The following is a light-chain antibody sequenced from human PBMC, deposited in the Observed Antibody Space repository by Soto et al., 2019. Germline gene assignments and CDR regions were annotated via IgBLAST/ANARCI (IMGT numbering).Light chain of an antibody. V-gene: IGKV3-20*01. Sequence: IVLTQSPAIPALSPGDRATLSCRASQSVSSSYLAWYQHKPGQAPRLLIHGASSRVTGIPDRFSGSGSGTDFTLTITRLEPEDFAVYYCQQYQSLTFGGGTKVDIK. CDR1: QSVSSSY. CDR2: GAS. J-gene: IGKJ4*01. CDR3: QQYQSLT.